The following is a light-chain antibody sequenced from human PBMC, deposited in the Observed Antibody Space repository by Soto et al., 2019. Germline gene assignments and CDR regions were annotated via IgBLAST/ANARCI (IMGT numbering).Light chain of an antibody. Sequence: QAVVTQEPSLTVSPGGTVTLTCASSTGAVTSGNFPNWFQQKPGQAPRSLSYSTSNIHSWTPARFSGSLLGGKAALTLSGVQPEDEAEYFCLLYYGGVYVFGTGTKLTVL. V-gene: IGLV7-43*01. CDR3: LLYYGGVYV. J-gene: IGLJ1*01. CDR1: TGAVTSGNF. CDR2: STS.